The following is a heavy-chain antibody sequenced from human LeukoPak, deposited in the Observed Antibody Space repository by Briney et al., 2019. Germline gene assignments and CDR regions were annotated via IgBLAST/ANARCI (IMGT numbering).Heavy chain of an antibody. J-gene: IGHJ6*03. CDR3: ARGLVPFYMDV. Sequence: SQTLSFTCAIPGDSVSRSGAAWNWIRQSPSRGLEWLGRTYYMSKWINDYAVSVNGRITINPDTSKNQFSLQLNSVTPEDTSVYYCARGLVPFYMDVWGKGTTVTGPS. D-gene: IGHD2-2*01. V-gene: IGHV6-1*01. CDR2: TYYMSKWIN. CDR1: GDSVSRSGAA.